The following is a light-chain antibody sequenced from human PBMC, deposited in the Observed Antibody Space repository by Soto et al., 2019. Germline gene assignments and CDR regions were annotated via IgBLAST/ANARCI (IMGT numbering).Light chain of an antibody. J-gene: IGLJ2*01. CDR1: SSNTGAGYD. Sequence: QSVLTQPPSVSGAPGQRVIISCSGGSSNTGAGYDVHWYRQLPGTAPKLLIYGNTNRPSGVPDRFSGSKSGTSASLAITGLQAEDESDYYCQSYDSTLRGSVFGGGTKLTVL. V-gene: IGLV1-40*01. CDR3: QSYDSTLRGSV. CDR2: GNT.